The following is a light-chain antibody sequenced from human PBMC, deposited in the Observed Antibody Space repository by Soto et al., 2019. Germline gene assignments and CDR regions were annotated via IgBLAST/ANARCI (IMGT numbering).Light chain of an antibody. V-gene: IGKV2-30*02. J-gene: IGKJ5*01. CDR3: MQGTHWPIT. Sequence: DIVMTQSPLSLPVTPGEPASISCRSNQSLVHSDGIAYFSWFQQRPGRSPRRLIYKVSNRGSGVPARFSGSGSGTDFALKISRVEAEDVGVYYCMQGTHWPITFGQGTRLEIK. CDR2: KVS. CDR1: QSLVHSDGIAY.